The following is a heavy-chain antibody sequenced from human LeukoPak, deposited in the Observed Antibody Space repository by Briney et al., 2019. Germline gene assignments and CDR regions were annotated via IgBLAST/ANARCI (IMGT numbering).Heavy chain of an antibody. CDR2: IYHSGST. D-gene: IGHD3-22*01. CDR1: GGSISSYY. J-gene: IGHJ4*02. CDR3: AGQYDSSAYFFY. Sequence: SETLSLTCTVSGGSISSYYWSWIRQPPGKGLEWIGSIYHSGSTYYNPSLKSRVTISVDTSKNQFSLNLRSVTAADTAVYYCAGQYDSSAYFFYWGQGTLVTVSS. V-gene: IGHV4-59*05.